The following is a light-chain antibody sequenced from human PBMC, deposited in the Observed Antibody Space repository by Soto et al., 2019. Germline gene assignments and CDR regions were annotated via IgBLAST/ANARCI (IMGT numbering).Light chain of an antibody. CDR1: SSNIGTHY. CDR2: SND. CDR3: AAWDDSLSGYV. Sequence: QSVLTQPPSASGTHGQRVTISCSGVSSNIGTHYVYWYHQLPGTAPKLLIYSNDQRPSGVHDLLSGSKSGTSASLAISGLRSEDEADYYCAAWDDSLSGYVFGTGTKLTVL. V-gene: IGLV1-47*02. J-gene: IGLJ1*01.